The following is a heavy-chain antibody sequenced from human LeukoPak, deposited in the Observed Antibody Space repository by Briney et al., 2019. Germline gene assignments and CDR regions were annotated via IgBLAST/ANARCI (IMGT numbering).Heavy chain of an antibody. CDR2: IYSSGST. V-gene: IGHV4-59*12. D-gene: IGHD6-19*01. J-gene: IGHJ4*02. CDR1: GGYIGSFY. Sequence: PSETLSLTCTVSGGYIGSFYWSWIRQPPGKGLEWIGNIYSSGSTNYNPSLKSRVTISVDTSKNQFSLRLTSVTAADRAVYYCARSLSSGWFPFDYWGQGTLVTVSS. CDR3: ARSLSSGWFPFDY.